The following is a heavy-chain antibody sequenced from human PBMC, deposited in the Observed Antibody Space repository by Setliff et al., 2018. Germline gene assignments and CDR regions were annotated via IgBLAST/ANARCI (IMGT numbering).Heavy chain of an antibody. V-gene: IGHV1-46*01. CDR1: GYSFTRYY. CDR2: INTGGGSA. Sequence: ASVKVSCKTSGYSFTRYYMHWVRQATGQGLEWMGIINTGGGSASYAQKFQGRVTMTSDTSTSTVYMEVNSVTTDDTAMYFCARGGMAAAGRKGVFEHWGQGTLVTVSS. CDR3: ARGGMAAAGRKGVFEH. D-gene: IGHD6-13*01. J-gene: IGHJ4*02.